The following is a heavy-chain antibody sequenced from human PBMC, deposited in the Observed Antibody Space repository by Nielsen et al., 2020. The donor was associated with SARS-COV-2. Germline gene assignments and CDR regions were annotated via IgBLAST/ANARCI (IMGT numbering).Heavy chain of an antibody. J-gene: IGHJ6*02. V-gene: IGHV3-33*01. CDR1: GFTFSSYG. Sequence: GGSLRLSCAASGFTFSSYGMHWVRQAPGKGLEWVAVRWYDGSNKYYADSVKGRFTISRDNSKNTLYLQMNSLRAEDTAVYYCARDLNDYGDYAAASGMDVWGQGTTVTVSS. D-gene: IGHD4-17*01. CDR3: ARDLNDYGDYAAASGMDV. CDR2: RWYDGSNK.